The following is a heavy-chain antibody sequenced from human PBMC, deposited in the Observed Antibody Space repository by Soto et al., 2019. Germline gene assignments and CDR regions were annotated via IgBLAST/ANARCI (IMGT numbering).Heavy chain of an antibody. V-gene: IGHV3-30*18. Sequence: GGSLRLSCAASGFTFSSYGMHWVRQAPGKGLEWVAVISYDGSNKYYADSVKGRFTISRDNSKNTLYLQMNSLRAEDTAVYYCAKQGVGDSGVLVYWGQGTLVTVSS. D-gene: IGHD2-21*02. J-gene: IGHJ4*02. CDR2: ISYDGSNK. CDR3: AKQGVGDSGVLVY. CDR1: GFTFSSYG.